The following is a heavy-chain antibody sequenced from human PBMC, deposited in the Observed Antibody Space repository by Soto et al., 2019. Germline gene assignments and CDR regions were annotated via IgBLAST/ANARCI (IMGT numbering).Heavy chain of an antibody. D-gene: IGHD3-22*01. J-gene: IGHJ4*02. Sequence: ASVKVSCKASGYTFTSYAMHWVRQAPGQRLEWMGWINAGNGNTKYSQKFQGRATITRDTSASTAYMELSSLRSEDTAVYYCARRDTYYYDSSGYTLFDYWGQGTLVTVSS. CDR3: ARRDTYYYDSSGYTLFDY. CDR1: GYTFTSYA. V-gene: IGHV1-3*01. CDR2: INAGNGNT.